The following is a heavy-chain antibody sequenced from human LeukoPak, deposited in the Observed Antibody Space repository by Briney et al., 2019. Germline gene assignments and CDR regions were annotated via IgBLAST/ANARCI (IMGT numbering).Heavy chain of an antibody. CDR2: IRYDGSNK. Sequence: GGSLRLSCAASGFTFSSYGMHWVRQAPGKGLEWVAFIRYDGSNKYYADSVKGRFTISRDNSKNTLCLQMNSLRAEDTAVYYCAKDQVRQQLVPGDWFDPWGQGTLVTVSS. D-gene: IGHD6-13*01. V-gene: IGHV3-30*02. CDR1: GFTFSSYG. J-gene: IGHJ5*02. CDR3: AKDQVRQQLVPGDWFDP.